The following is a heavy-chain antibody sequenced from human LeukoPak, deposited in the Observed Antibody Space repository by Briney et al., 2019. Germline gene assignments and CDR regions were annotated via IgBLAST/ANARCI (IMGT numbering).Heavy chain of an antibody. J-gene: IGHJ4*02. CDR1: GGTFSSYA. CDR3: ASSGCSGGSCYSCDY. Sequence: GASVKVSCKASGGTFSSYAISWVRQAPGQGLEWMGRIIPIFGTANYAQKFQGRGTLTTDESPSTAYMELSSLRSEDTAVYYCASSGCSGGSCYSCDYWGQGTLVTVSS. CDR2: IIPIFGTA. V-gene: IGHV1-69*05. D-gene: IGHD2-15*01.